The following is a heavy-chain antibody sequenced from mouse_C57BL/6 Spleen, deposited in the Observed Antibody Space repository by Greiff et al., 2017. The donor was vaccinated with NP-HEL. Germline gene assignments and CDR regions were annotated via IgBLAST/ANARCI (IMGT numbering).Heavy chain of an antibody. CDR2: IDPEDGET. V-gene: IGHV14-2*01. CDR1: GFNIKDYY. Sequence: EVKLMESGAELVKPGASVKLSCTASGFNIKDYYMHWVKQRTEQGLEWIGRIDPEDGETKYAPKFQGKATITADTSSNTTYLQLRSLTSEDTAVYYCARDYGSSQYYYDYWGQGTTLTVSS. D-gene: IGHD1-1*01. CDR3: ARDYGSSQYYYDY. J-gene: IGHJ2*01.